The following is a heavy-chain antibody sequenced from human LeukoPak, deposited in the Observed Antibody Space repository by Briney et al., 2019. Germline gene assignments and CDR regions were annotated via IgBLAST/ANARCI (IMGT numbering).Heavy chain of an antibody. CDR1: GYTFTSYD. Sequence: ASVKVSCKASGYTFTSYDINWVRQATGQGLEWVGWMNPNSGNTGYAQKFQGRVTMTRNTSISTAYMELSSLRSEATAVYYCARRRGWPNYFDYWGQGTLVTVSS. V-gene: IGHV1-8*01. CDR2: MNPNSGNT. CDR3: ARRRGWPNYFDY. J-gene: IGHJ4*02. D-gene: IGHD6-19*01.